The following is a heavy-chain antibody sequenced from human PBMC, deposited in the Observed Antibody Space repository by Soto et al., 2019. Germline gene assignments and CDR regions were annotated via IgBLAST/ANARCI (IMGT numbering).Heavy chain of an antibody. CDR3: ARHHHRRKLELRIDNYYYYGMDV. J-gene: IGHJ6*02. CDR2: IYPGDSDT. V-gene: IGHV5-51*01. CDR1: GYSFTSYW. Sequence: LGESLKISCKGSGYSFTSYWIGWVRQMPGKGLEWMGIIYPGDSDTRYSPSFQGQVTISADKSISTAYLQWSSLKASDTAMYYCARHHHRRKLELRIDNYYYYGMDVWGQGTTVTVSS. D-gene: IGHD1-7*01.